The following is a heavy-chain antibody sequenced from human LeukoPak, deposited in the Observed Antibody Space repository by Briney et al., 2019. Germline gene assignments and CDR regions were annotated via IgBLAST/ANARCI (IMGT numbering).Heavy chain of an antibody. Sequence: GRSLRLSCAASGFTFSTYALHWVRQAPGKGLEWVAAIKYDGTKTHYADSVKGRFTISRDNSKDTLYLQMNSLRADDTAVYYCARGKQLGEGPFDYWGQGTLVTVSS. CDR1: GFTFSTYA. D-gene: IGHD6-6*01. J-gene: IGHJ4*02. CDR2: IKYDGTKT. V-gene: IGHV3-30-3*01. CDR3: ARGKQLGEGPFDY.